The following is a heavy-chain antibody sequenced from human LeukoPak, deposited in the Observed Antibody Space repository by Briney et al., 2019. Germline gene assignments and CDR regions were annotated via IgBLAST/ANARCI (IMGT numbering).Heavy chain of an antibody. CDR1: GYTFTSYD. Sequence: ASVKVSCKASGYTFTSYDISWVRQAPGQGLEWMGGISTYNDNTHYAQKLQGRVTMTTDTSTSTVYMELSRLRSDDTAVYFCARDHCVSSGCYEDYYYGMDVWGRGTTVTVSS. D-gene: IGHD2-2*01. CDR2: ISTYNDNT. CDR3: ARDHCVSSGCYEDYYYGMDV. V-gene: IGHV1-18*01. J-gene: IGHJ6*02.